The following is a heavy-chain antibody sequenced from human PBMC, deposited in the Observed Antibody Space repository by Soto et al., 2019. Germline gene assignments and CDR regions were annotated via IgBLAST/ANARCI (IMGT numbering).Heavy chain of an antibody. J-gene: IGHJ5*02. Sequence: AGGSLRLSCAASGFTFSSYGMHWVRQAPGKGLEWVAVIWYDGSNKYYADSVKGRFTISRDNSKNTLYLQMNSLRAEDTAVYYCARDRLRSTNWFDPWGQETLVTVSS. CDR3: ARDRLRSTNWFDP. D-gene: IGHD4-17*01. CDR2: IWYDGSNK. V-gene: IGHV3-33*01. CDR1: GFTFSSYG.